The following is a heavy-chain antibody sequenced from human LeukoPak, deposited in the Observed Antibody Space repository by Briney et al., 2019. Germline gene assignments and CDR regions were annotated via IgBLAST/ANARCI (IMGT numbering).Heavy chain of an antibody. Sequence: PGGSLRLSCAASGFTFDDYAMHWVRQAPGKGLEWVSGISWNSGSIGYADSVKGRFTISRGNAKNSLYLQMNSLRAEDTALYYCTKDGNYDILTGYLDYWGQGTLVTVSS. D-gene: IGHD3-9*01. CDR3: TKDGNYDILTGYLDY. J-gene: IGHJ4*02. V-gene: IGHV3-9*01. CDR1: GFTFDDYA. CDR2: ISWNSGSI.